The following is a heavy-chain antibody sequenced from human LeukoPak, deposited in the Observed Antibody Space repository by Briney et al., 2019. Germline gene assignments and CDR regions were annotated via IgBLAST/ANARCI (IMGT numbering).Heavy chain of an antibody. Sequence: GGSLRLSCAASGFTFRSYEMNWVRQAPGKGLEWLSYITSSGTTIYYADSVKGRFTISRDNAKNSLYLQMNSLRAEDTAVYYCARMYRGYTGYDLPYWGQGTLVTVSS. V-gene: IGHV3-48*03. CDR1: GFTFRSYE. D-gene: IGHD5-12*01. CDR3: ARMYRGYTGYDLPY. CDR2: ITSSGTTI. J-gene: IGHJ4*02.